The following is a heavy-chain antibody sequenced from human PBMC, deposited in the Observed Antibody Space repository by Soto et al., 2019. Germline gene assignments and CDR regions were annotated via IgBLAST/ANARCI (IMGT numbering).Heavy chain of an antibody. Sequence: ASVKVSCKASGYTFTGYCMHWVRQAPGQGLEWMGWINPNSGGTNHAQKFQGRVTMTRDTSISTAYMELSRLRSDDTAVYYCARDYGVTYYDFWSGYLSGMDVWGQGTTVTVSS. CDR3: ARDYGVTYYDFWSGYLSGMDV. CDR1: GYTFTGYC. D-gene: IGHD3-3*01. CDR2: INPNSGGT. V-gene: IGHV1-2*02. J-gene: IGHJ6*02.